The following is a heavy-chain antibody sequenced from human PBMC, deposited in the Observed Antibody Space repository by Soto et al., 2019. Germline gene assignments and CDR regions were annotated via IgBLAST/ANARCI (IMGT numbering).Heavy chain of an antibody. Sequence: EVRLLESGGGLVKPGGSLRLSCATSGLTFSNYAMSWVRQAPGGGLEWVSSMSGSSSTTYYADSVKGRFTISRDRSKNTLYLQMSSLRAEDTALYYCAKNQELELPRVIDFWGQVTLVTVSS. CDR2: MSGSSSTT. CDR1: GLTFSNYA. CDR3: AKNQELELPRVIDF. J-gene: IGHJ4*02. V-gene: IGHV3-23*01. D-gene: IGHD1-7*01.